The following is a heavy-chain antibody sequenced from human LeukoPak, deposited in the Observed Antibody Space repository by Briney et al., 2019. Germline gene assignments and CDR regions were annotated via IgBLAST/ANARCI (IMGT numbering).Heavy chain of an antibody. V-gene: IGHV4-39*01. CDR2: ISYSGST. D-gene: IGHD6-13*01. Sequence: SETLSLTCTVSGGSISGGGYYWGWIRQPPGKGLEWIGSISYSGSTNYNPSLKGRVTISEDTSKNQFSLKVNSVTAEDTAVYYCYSTSGGRPHWGQGTLATVSS. CDR1: GGSISGGGYY. CDR3: YSTSGGRPH. J-gene: IGHJ4*02.